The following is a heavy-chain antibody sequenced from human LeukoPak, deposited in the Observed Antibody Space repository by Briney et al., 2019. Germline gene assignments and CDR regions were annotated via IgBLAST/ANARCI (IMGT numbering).Heavy chain of an antibody. J-gene: IGHJ4*02. CDR1: GGTFSSYA. CDR2: IIPIFGTA. CDR3: ARGRDSSGWYGY. Sequence: ASVKVSCKASGGTFSSYAISWVRQAPGQGLEWMGRIIPIFGTANYAQKFQGRVTITRNTSISTAYMELSSLRSEDTAVYYCARGRDSSGWYGYWGQGTLVTVSS. D-gene: IGHD6-19*01. V-gene: IGHV1-69*05.